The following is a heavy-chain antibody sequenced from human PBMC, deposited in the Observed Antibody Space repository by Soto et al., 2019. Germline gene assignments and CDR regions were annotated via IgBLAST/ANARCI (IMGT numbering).Heavy chain of an antibody. CDR3: TRGASDYGDFTYYYYYYGMDV. CDR2: IRSKAYGGTT. CDR1: GFTFGDYA. V-gene: IGHV3-49*03. J-gene: IGHJ6*02. D-gene: IGHD4-17*01. Sequence: PGGSLRLSCRASGFTFGDYAMSWFRQAPGKGLEWVGFIRSKAYGGTTEYAASVKGRFTISRDDSKSIAYLQMNSLKTEDTAVYYCTRGASDYGDFTYYYYYYGMDVWGQGTTVTVSS.